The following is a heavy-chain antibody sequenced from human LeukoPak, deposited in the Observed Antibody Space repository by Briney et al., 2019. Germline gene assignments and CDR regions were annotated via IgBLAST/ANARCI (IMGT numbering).Heavy chain of an antibody. D-gene: IGHD6-13*01. J-gene: IGHJ6*02. CDR2: ITSRGTTI. CDR3: ARWLRGIADEDGVDV. V-gene: IGHV3-11*01. Sequence: TGGSLRLSCTASGFTLSDYYLTWIRQAPGKGLEWVSYITSRGTTIYHADSVKGRFTISRDNAKNSLYLQMNSLRAEDTAVYYCARWLRGIADEDGVDVWGQGTTVTVSS. CDR1: GFTLSDYY.